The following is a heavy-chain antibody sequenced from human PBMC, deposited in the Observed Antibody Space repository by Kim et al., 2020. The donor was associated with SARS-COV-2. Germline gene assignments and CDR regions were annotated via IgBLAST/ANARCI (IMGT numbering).Heavy chain of an antibody. V-gene: IGHV3-13*04. CDR1: GFTFSSYD. CDR2: IGTAGDT. CDR3: PEGRGWTTPRGTPYFHYY. Sequence: GGSLRLSCAASGFTFSSYDMHWVRQATGKGVEWVSAIGTAGDTYYPGSVKGRFTISRENAKNSLYLKLKSLKPGARACYYCPEGRGWTTPRGTPYFHYY. D-gene: IGHD4-17*01. J-gene: IGHJ6*01.